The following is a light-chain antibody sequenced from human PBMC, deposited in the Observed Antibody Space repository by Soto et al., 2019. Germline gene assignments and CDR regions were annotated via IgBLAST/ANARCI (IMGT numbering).Light chain of an antibody. CDR2: DAS. J-gene: IGKJ4*02. CDR1: QSVSSY. Sequence: EIVLTQSPATLSLSPGERATLSCRASQSVSSYLAWYEQKPGQAPRLLIYDASNRATGIPARFSGSGSGTDFTLAISSLEPEDSAVYYFQHGSNWPLTCGGGTKVEIK. CDR3: QHGSNWPLT. V-gene: IGKV3-11*01.